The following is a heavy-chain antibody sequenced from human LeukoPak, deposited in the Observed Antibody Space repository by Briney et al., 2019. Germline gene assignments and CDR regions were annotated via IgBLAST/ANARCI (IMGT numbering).Heavy chain of an antibody. CDR3: ARAEVDYVSEDAFDI. Sequence: SVKVSCKASGGTFSSYAISWVRQAPGQGLEWMGGIIPIFGTANYAQKFQGRVTITADESTSTAYMELSSLRSEDTAVYYCARAEVDYVSEDAFDIWGQGTMVTVSS. CDR1: GGTFSSYA. D-gene: IGHD4-17*01. J-gene: IGHJ3*02. CDR2: IIPIFGTA. V-gene: IGHV1-69*13.